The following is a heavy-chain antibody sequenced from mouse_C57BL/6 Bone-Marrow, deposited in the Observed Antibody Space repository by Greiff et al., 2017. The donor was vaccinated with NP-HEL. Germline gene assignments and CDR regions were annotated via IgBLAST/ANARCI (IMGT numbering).Heavy chain of an antibody. V-gene: IGHV14-4*01. CDR2: IDPENGDT. CDR3: TPCSLFDY. Sequence: EVQLQESGAELVRPGASVKLSCTASGFNIKDDYMHWVKQRPEQGLEWIGWIDPENGDTEYASKFKGKATITADTSSNTAYLQLSSMTSEDSAVYYCTPCSLFDYWGQGTTLTVSS. J-gene: IGHJ2*01. CDR1: GFNIKDDY.